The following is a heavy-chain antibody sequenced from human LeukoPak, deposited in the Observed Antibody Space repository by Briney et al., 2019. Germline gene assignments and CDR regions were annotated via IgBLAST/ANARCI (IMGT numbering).Heavy chain of an antibody. D-gene: IGHD3-10*01. J-gene: IGHJ3*02. V-gene: IGHV4-34*01. Sequence: SETLSLTCTVSGGSISSYYWSWIRQPPGKGLEWIAEINHSGSTNYNPSLKSRVTISVDTSKNQFSLKLSSVTAADTAVYYCARGPRSGESDAFDIWGQGTMVTVSS. CDR3: ARGPRSGESDAFDI. CDR2: INHSGST. CDR1: GGSISSYY.